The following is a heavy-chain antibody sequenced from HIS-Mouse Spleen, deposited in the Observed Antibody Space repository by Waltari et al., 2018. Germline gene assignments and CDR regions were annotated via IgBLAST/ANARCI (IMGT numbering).Heavy chain of an antibody. V-gene: IGHV3-30*04. CDR3: ARTLLNIAAPFDP. D-gene: IGHD6-6*01. J-gene: IGHJ5*02. CDR2: ISYGGSNK. Sequence: QVQLVESGGGVVQPGRSLRLSCAASGFTFSSYAMHWVRQAPGKGRAWVAVISYGGSNKYYADSVKGRFTISRDNSKNTLYLQMNSLRAEDTAVYYCARTLLNIAAPFDPWGQGTLVTVSS. CDR1: GFTFSSYA.